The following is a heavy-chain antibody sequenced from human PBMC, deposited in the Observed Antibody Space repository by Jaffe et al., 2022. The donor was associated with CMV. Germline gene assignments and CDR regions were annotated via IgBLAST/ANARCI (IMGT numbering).Heavy chain of an antibody. Sequence: QVQLQQWGAGLLKPSETLSLTCAVYGGSFSGYYWSWIRQPPGKGLEWIGEINHSGSTNYNPSLKSRVTISVDTSKNQFSLKLSSVTAADTAVYYCARGLTWIQLWLRGYYFDYWGQGTLVTVSS. V-gene: IGHV4-34*01. J-gene: IGHJ4*02. D-gene: IGHD5-18*01. CDR3: ARGLTWIQLWLRGYYFDY. CDR1: GGSFSGYY. CDR2: INHSGST.